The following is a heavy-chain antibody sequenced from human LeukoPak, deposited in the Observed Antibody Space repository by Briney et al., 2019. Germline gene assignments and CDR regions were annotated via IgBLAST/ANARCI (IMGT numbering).Heavy chain of an antibody. CDR1: GFTFRNYA. Sequence: GGSLRLSCAASGFTFRNYAMHWVRQAPGKGLEWLSYINIGGTNTHYADSVKGRFTISRDNAKKSLYLEMNNLRAEDTAVYYCATDGAGFDTWGQGVLVTVSS. V-gene: IGHV3-48*03. CDR2: INIGGTNT. CDR3: ATDGAGFDT. J-gene: IGHJ5*02.